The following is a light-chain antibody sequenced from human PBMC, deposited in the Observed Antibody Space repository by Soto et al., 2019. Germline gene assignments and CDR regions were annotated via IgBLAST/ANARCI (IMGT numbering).Light chain of an antibody. CDR1: QSVSSY. Sequence: DIQMTQSPSSLSASVGVRVTITCRASQSVSSYLNWYQQKPGKAPKLLIYAASSLQSGVPSRFSGSGSGTDFTLIISSLQPEDFATYYCQQSYSTPYTFGPGTKVDIK. CDR2: AAS. V-gene: IGKV1-39*01. J-gene: IGKJ3*01. CDR3: QQSYSTPYT.